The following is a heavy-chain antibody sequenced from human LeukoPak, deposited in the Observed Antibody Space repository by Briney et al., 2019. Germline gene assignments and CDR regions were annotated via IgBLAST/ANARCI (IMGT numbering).Heavy chain of an antibody. J-gene: IGHJ6*02. Sequence: PGGSLTLSCAVSGFPFSSYCMLWVRQAPGKGLEGVAVISYDGSNKYYADSVKGRFTISRDNSKNTLYLQMSSLRAEDTGVYYCAKVSIAVAHSYYYGMDVWGQGTPVTVSS. CDR2: ISYDGSNK. D-gene: IGHD6-19*01. CDR1: GFPFSSYC. CDR3: AKVSIAVAHSYYYGMDV. V-gene: IGHV3-30*18.